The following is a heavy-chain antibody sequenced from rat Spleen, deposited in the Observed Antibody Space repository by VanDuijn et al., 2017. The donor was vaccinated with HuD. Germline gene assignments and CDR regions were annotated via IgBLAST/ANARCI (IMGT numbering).Heavy chain of an antibody. D-gene: IGHD1-2*01. CDR3: ARHPWTIAAIPDWYFDF. Sequence: EVQLVESGGGLVQPGRSMKLSCAASGFTFSNYYMAWVRQAPTKGLEWVASISTGGGNTYYRDSVKGRFTISRDNAKSTLYLQMDSLRSEDTATYYCARHPWTIAAIPDWYFDFWGPGTMVTVSS. J-gene: IGHJ1*01. V-gene: IGHV5-25*01. CDR1: GFTFSNYY. CDR2: ISTGGGNT.